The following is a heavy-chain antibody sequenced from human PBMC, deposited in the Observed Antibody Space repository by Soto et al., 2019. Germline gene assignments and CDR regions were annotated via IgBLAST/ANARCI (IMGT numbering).Heavy chain of an antibody. D-gene: IGHD3-10*01. V-gene: IGHV4-39*01. CDR3: ARHSYYYGSTYGCWLDP. Sequence: QLQLQESGPGLVKPSETLSLTCTVSGGSISSSSYYWGWIRQPPGQGLEWIGSIYYSGSTYYNPSLKSRVTISVDTSKNQFSLKLSSVTAADTAVYYCARHSYYYGSTYGCWLDPWGQGTLVTVSS. CDR2: IYYSGST. CDR1: GGSISSSSYY. J-gene: IGHJ5*02.